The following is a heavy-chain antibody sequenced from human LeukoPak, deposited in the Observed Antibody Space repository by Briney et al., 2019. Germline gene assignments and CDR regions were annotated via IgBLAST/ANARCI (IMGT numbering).Heavy chain of an antibody. CDR3: AGAGTYYYDSSGYYPPDY. CDR1: GGSISSYY. Sequence: SETLSLTCTVSGGSISSYYWSWIRQPPGKGLEWIGYIYYSGSTNYNPSLKSRVTISVDTSKNQFSLKLSSVTAADTAVYYCAGAGTYYYDSSGYYPPDYWGHGTLVTVSS. V-gene: IGHV4-59*01. CDR2: IYYSGST. J-gene: IGHJ4*01. D-gene: IGHD3-22*01.